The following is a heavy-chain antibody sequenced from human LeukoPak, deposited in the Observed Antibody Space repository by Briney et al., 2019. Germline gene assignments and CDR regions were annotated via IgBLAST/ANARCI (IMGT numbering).Heavy chain of an antibody. CDR2: IRSSSNYI. J-gene: IGHJ4*02. D-gene: IGHD3-22*01. CDR3: ARLYYDSSGSFAY. CDR1: GFTFNNYW. V-gene: IGHV3-21*01. Sequence: GGSLRLSCEASGFTFNNYWMHWVRQAPGKGLEWVSSIRSSSNYIYYADSVKGRFTISRDNAKNSLYLQMNSLRAEDTAVYYCARLYYDSSGSFAYWGQGTLVTVSS.